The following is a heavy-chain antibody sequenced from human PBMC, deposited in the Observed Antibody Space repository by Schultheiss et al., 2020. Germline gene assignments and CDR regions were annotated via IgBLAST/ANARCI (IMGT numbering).Heavy chain of an antibody. D-gene: IGHD3-10*01. CDR3: ASGLGRFGELLVDY. J-gene: IGHJ4*02. Sequence: GSLRLSCVASGFTFSNAWMTWVRQAPGKGLEWVGHIKLKSDGGTTDYAAPVQGRFTISRDDSKNTLYLLMNSLRAEDTAVYYCASGLGRFGELLVDYWGQGTLVTVSS. V-gene: IGHV3-15*01. CDR2: IKLKSDGGTT. CDR1: GFTFSNAW.